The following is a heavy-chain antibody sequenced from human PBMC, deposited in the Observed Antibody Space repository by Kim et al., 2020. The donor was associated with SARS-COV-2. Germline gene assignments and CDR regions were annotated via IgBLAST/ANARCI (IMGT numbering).Heavy chain of an antibody. D-gene: IGHD1-26*01. Sequence: GGSLRLSCAASGFTFSSYAMSWVRQAPGKGLEWVSFIYSGGSSTYYADSVKGRFTISRADSENTLYLQMDSLRAEDTAIYYCAKDGHGSGTYLFDYWGQGTLVTVSS. CDR1: GFTFSSYA. J-gene: IGHJ4*02. CDR2: IYSGGSST. V-gene: IGHV3-23*03. CDR3: AKDGHGSGTYLFDY.